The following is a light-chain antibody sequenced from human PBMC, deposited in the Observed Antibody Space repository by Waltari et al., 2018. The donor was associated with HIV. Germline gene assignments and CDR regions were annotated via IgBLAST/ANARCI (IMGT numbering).Light chain of an antibody. CDR1: QSISSY. V-gene: IGKV1-39*01. CDR3: QQSYSTPVT. CDR2: AAS. Sequence: DIQMTQSPSSLSASVGDRVTIPCRASQSISSYLNWYQQKPGKAPKVLIYAASSLQSGVPSRFSGSGTGTDFTLTISSLQPEDFATYYCQQSYSTPVTFGGGTKVEIK. J-gene: IGKJ4*01.